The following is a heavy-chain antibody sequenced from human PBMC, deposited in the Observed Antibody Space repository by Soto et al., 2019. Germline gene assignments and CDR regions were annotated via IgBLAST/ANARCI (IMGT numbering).Heavy chain of an antibody. CDR2: LYNDERT. V-gene: IGHV4-4*07. J-gene: IGHJ4*02. Sequence: PSETLSLTCTVSGASVRIPYWSWIRQPAGKGLEWLGRLYNDERTNYNHSLKSRVTMSMDTSKNQFSLELTSVTAAVSAVYFCAREPLAHSYFDLCGQGTLVTVSS. CDR3: AREPLAHSYFDL. CDR1: GASVRIPY.